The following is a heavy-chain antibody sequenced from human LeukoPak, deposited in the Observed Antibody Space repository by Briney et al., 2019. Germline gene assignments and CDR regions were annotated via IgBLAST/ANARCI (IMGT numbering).Heavy chain of an antibody. J-gene: IGHJ4*02. CDR3: ARAPGGDY. CDR2: INAGNGNT. CDR1: GYTFTKYA. D-gene: IGHD3-16*01. V-gene: IGHV1-3*01. Sequence: GASVKVSCKASGYTFTKYAIHWVRQAPGQRLEWMGWINAGNGNTKYSQKFQGRVTITRDTSASTVYMEVSSLRSEDTAVYYCARAPGGDYWGQGTLVTVSS.